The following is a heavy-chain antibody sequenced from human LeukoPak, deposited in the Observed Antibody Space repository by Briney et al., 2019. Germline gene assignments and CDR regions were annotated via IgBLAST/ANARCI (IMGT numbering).Heavy chain of an antibody. CDR3: ARSYGDYLGYFDS. CDR1: AFTFISCA. J-gene: IGHJ4*02. V-gene: IGHV3-23*01. Sequence: QPGGSLRLSCAAAAFTFISCAMSWGRPDPGGGVEWVSVISDGGGTTNYADAVKGRFTISRDKSKNTLFLQMNSLRAEDTAVYYCARSYGDYLGYFDSWGQGTLVTVSS. CDR2: ISDGGGTT. D-gene: IGHD4-17*01.